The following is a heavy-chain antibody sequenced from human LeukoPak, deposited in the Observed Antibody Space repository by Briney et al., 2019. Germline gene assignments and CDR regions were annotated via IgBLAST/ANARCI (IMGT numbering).Heavy chain of an antibody. CDR1: EFTFSSYD. V-gene: IGHV3-48*03. CDR3: ARARSTNSWNGENWSDP. CDR2: ITRSGSII. J-gene: IGHJ5*02. D-gene: IGHD1-1*01. Sequence: GGTLRLSCGVSEFTFSSYDMNWVRQSPGKGLEWISYITRSGSIIYYADSVKGRFTISRDNPKNSLYLQMNSLRGEGTAFYYCARARSTNSWNGENWSDPWGQGALVTVSS.